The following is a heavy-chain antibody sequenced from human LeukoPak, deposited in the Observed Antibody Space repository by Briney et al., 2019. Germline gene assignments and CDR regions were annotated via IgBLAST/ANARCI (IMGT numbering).Heavy chain of an antibody. Sequence: ASVKVSCKASGYTFTNYFMHWVRQAPGQGLEWMGRINPNSGGTNYAQKFQGRVSMTRDTSISTAYMELSRLRSDDTAVYYCARDKFIAGRQQAFDIWGQGTMVTVSS. CDR2: INPNSGGT. CDR3: ARDKFIAGRQQAFDI. D-gene: IGHD6-6*01. V-gene: IGHV1-2*06. J-gene: IGHJ3*02. CDR1: GYTFTNYF.